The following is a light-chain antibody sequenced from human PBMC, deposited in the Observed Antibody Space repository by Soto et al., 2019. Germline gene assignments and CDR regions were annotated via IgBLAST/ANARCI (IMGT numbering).Light chain of an antibody. CDR1: QSVSNRY. Sequence: DIVLTQSPGTLSLSPGERATLSCWASQSVSNRYLAWYQQKPGQAPRLLIYDASNRATGIPARFSGSGSGTDFTLTISSLEPEDFAVYYCQQRSNWPPTFGQGTKADIK. V-gene: IGKV3-11*01. J-gene: IGKJ1*01. CDR3: QQRSNWPPT. CDR2: DAS.